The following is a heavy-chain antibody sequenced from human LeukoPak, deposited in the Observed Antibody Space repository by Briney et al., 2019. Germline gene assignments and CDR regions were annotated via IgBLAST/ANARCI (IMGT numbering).Heavy chain of an antibody. Sequence: ASVKVSCKVSGYTLTELSMHWVRQAPGKGLEWMGGFVPEDGETIYAQKFQGRVTMTEDTSTDTAYMELSSLRSEDTAVYYCATDRRPTPGYSGYFFDYWGQGTLVTVSS. CDR1: GYTLTELS. CDR3: ATDRRPTPGYSGYFFDY. J-gene: IGHJ4*02. V-gene: IGHV1-24*01. D-gene: IGHD5-12*01. CDR2: FVPEDGET.